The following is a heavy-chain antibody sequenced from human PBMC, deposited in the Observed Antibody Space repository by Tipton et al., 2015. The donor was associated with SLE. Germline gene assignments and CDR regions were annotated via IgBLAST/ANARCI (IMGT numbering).Heavy chain of an antibody. J-gene: IGHJ6*02. CDR3: ARGGMDV. CDR2: ISSNGART. CDR1: GFTFSSFA. V-gene: IGHV3-64*02. Sequence: SLRLSCAASGFTFSSFAMQWVRQAPGKGLEYVSGISSNGARTYYADSVRGRFTISRDNSKNTLDLQMGSLRGEDMAVYYCARGGMDVWGQGTTVTVSS.